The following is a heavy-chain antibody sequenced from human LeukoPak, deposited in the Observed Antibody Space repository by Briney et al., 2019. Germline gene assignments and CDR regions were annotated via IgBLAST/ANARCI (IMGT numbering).Heavy chain of an antibody. D-gene: IGHD3-22*01. Sequence: SETLSLTCTVSGGSISGYYWSWIRQPPGKGLEWIGYIFSSGSTNYNPSLKSRVTISEDTSVNQFSLRLSSVTAADTAVYYCARHYYDRSDSYSFDYWGQGTLVTVSS. CDR3: ARHYYDRSDSYSFDY. V-gene: IGHV4-59*08. CDR2: IFSSGST. CDR1: GGSISGYY. J-gene: IGHJ4*02.